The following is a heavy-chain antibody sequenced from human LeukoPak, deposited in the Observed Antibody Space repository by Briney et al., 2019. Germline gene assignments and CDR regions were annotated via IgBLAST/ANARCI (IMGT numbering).Heavy chain of an antibody. D-gene: IGHD2-15*01. V-gene: IGHV3-74*01. CDR3: ARDRGTFDMDV. CDR2: ISSDGSTT. Sequence: GALRLSCAASGFTFSSYWMYWVRPAPGKGLVWVSRISSDGSTTNHADSVKGRFTISRDNAKNSLYLQMNSLTVEDTAVYYCARDRGTFDMDVWGKGTTVTVSS. J-gene: IGHJ6*03. CDR1: GFTFSSYW.